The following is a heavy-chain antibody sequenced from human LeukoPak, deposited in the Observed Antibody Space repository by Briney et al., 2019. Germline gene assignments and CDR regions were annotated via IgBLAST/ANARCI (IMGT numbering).Heavy chain of an antibody. CDR2: ISISGDRT. CDR1: GLTFSSYS. Sequence: GGSLRLSCAASGLTFSSYSMNWVRQAPGKGLEWVSAISISGDRTCYAHSVKGRFTISRDNSKSTVYLQMNSLRAEDTAVYYCANEIRPNDYWGQGTLVTVTS. V-gene: IGHV3-23*01. J-gene: IGHJ4*02. D-gene: IGHD4-17*01. CDR3: ANEIRPNDY.